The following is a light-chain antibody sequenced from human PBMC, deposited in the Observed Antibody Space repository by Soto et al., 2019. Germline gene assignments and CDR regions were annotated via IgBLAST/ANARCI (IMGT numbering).Light chain of an antibody. CDR1: QSITTY. CDR2: DAY. V-gene: IGKV3-11*01. CDR3: QKRVNWPQIT. J-gene: IGKJ5*01. Sequence: ELLLTTSPDTLSLAPVSPATPFCDCIQSITTYLAWYQIKPGQPPTLIIYDAYNRATDVPDRFSGSGSGTDFTLTIKRLEPEDFAVYYCQKRVNWPQITCGNGQRLE.